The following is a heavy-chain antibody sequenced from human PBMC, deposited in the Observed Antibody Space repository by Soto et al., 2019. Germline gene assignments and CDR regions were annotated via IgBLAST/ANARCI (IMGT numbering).Heavy chain of an antibody. D-gene: IGHD3-10*01. CDR1: GGSISSYY. V-gene: IGHV4-59*01. Sequence: SETLSLSCTVSGGSISSYYWSWIRQPPGKGLESIGYIYYSGSTNYNPSLKSRVTISVDTSKNQFSLKLSSVTAADTAVYYCARDRVYYGSGSYYNYYYGMDVWGQGTTVTVSS. J-gene: IGHJ6*02. CDR2: IYYSGST. CDR3: ARDRVYYGSGSYYNYYYGMDV.